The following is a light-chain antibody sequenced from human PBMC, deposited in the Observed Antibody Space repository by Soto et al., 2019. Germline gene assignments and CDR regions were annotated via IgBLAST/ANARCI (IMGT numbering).Light chain of an antibody. CDR3: QQYAASPRT. CDR2: GAS. J-gene: IGKJ1*01. Sequence: EIVLTQSPGTLSLSPRERATLSCRASQSVNDNYLAWYQHKPGQAPRLLIYGASSRAPGIPDRFSGSGSGTDFTLTISTLEHEDFAIYYCQQYAASPRTFRQGTQVEVK. CDR1: QSVNDNY. V-gene: IGKV3-20*01.